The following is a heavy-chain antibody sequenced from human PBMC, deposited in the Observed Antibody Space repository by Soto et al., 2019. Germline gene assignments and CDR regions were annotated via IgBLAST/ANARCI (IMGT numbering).Heavy chain of an antibody. CDR2: IIPIFGTP. Sequence: SVKVSCKASGHSFTAYYFHWVRQAPGQGLEWMGWIIPIFGTPDYAQKFQGRVTITADESTRTASMELSSLRSDDTAVYYCARERSVGYCITTTCPKPFYYYAMDVWGQGTTVTVSS. CDR3: ARERSVGYCITTTCPKPFYYYAMDV. D-gene: IGHD2-2*01. V-gene: IGHV1-69*13. CDR1: GHSFTAYY. J-gene: IGHJ6*02.